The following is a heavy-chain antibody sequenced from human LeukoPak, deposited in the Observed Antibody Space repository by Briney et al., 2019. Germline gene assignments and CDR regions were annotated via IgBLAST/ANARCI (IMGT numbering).Heavy chain of an antibody. D-gene: IGHD2/OR15-2a*01. J-gene: IGHJ4*02. Sequence: GGSLRLSCAASGFTFSYYAMSWVRQSPGRGLEWVSALSGSGVSTYYADSVKGRFTISRDNSKNTLYLQMNSLRAEDTAVYYCASCTDGNIDYWGQGTRVTVSS. CDR1: GFTFSYYA. CDR3: ASCTDGNIDY. CDR2: LSGSGVST. V-gene: IGHV3-23*01.